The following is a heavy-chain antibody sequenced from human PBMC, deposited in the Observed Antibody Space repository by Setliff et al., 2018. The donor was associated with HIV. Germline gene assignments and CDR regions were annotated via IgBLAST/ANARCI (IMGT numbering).Heavy chain of an antibody. V-gene: IGHV3-30*14. J-gene: IGHJ5*02. CDR2: ISSDGIND. CDR3: ARSTGIYYYDSSGSTGWFDP. Sequence: GGSLRLSCAASGFTFSTYGLHWVRQAPGKGLDWVASISSDGINDYYADSVKGRFTISRENAKNSLYLQMNSLRAGDTAVYYCARSTGIYYYDSSGSTGWFDPWGQGTLVTVSS. CDR1: GFTFSTYG. D-gene: IGHD3-22*01.